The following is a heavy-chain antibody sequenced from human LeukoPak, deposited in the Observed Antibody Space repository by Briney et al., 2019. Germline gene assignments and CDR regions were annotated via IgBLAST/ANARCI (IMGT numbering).Heavy chain of an antibody. CDR1: GFTFSSYS. CDR2: ISSSSSYI. D-gene: IGHD6-13*01. CDR3: AGGYSSSWYQGSYGMDV. V-gene: IGHV3-21*01. Sequence: GGSLRLSCAASGFTFSSYSTNWVRQAPGKGLEWVSSISSSSSYIYYADSVKGRFTISRDNAKNSLYLQMNSLRAEDTAVYYCAGGYSSSWYQGSYGMDVWGQGTTVTVSS. J-gene: IGHJ6*02.